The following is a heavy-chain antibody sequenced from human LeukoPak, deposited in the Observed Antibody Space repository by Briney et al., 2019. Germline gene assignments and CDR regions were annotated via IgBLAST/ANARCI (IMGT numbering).Heavy chain of an antibody. V-gene: IGHV4-34*01. CDR3: ARGENKYSSGWTGSCNWFDP. J-gene: IGHJ5*02. CDR2: INHSGST. CDR1: GGSFSGYY. D-gene: IGHD6-19*01. Sequence: SETLSLTCAVYGGSFSGYYWSWIRQPPGKGLEWIGEINHSGSTNYNPSLKSRVTISVDTSKNQFSLKLSSVTAADTAVYYCARGENKYSSGWTGSCNWFDPWGQGTLVTVSS.